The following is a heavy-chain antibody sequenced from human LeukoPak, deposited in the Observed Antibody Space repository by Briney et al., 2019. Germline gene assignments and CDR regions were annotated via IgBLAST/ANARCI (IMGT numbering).Heavy chain of an antibody. CDR3: ARGPYYYDSSVVEWFDP. D-gene: IGHD3-22*01. J-gene: IGHJ5*02. V-gene: IGHV1-46*01. Sequence: ASVKVSCKASGGTFSSYAISWVRQAPGQGLEWMGIINPSGGSTSYAQKFQGRVTMTRDTSTSTVYMELSSLRSEDTAVYYCARGPYYYDSSVVEWFDPWGQGTLVTVSS. CDR2: INPSGGST. CDR1: GGTFSSYA.